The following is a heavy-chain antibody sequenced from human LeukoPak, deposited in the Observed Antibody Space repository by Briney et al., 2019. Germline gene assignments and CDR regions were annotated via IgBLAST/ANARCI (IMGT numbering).Heavy chain of an antibody. J-gene: IGHJ4*02. CDR1: GFTFDDYA. D-gene: IGHD1-26*01. V-gene: IGHV3-9*01. Sequence: GGSLRLSCAASGFTFDDYAMHWVRQAPGKGLEWVSGISWNSGSIGYADSVKGRFTISRDNAKNSLYLQMNSLRAEDTALYYCEKDLASEVGAFDYGAREPLVTASS. CDR3: EKDLASEVGAFDY. CDR2: ISWNSGSI.